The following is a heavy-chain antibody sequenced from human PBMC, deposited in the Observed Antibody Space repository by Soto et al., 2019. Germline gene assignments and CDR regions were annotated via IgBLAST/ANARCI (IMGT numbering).Heavy chain of an antibody. Sequence: SETLSLSCTVSGGSISISSYYWGWIRQPPGKGLEWIGSIYYSGSTYYNPSLKSRVTISVDTSKNQFSLKLSSVTAADTAVYYCARSVLRYFDRRIRDYYYGMDVWGQGTTVTVSS. CDR1: GGSISISSYY. V-gene: IGHV4-39*01. D-gene: IGHD3-9*01. CDR2: IYYSGST. J-gene: IGHJ6*02. CDR3: ARSVLRYFDRRIRDYYYGMDV.